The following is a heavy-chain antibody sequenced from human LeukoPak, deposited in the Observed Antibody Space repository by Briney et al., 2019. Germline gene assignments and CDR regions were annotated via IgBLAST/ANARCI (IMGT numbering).Heavy chain of an antibody. V-gene: IGHV1-2*02. CDR1: GYTFTDYY. CDR2: INPNSGGT. CDR3: ARRTDSSFDAFDI. D-gene: IGHD6-6*01. J-gene: IGHJ3*02. Sequence: ASVKVSCKASGYTFTDYYMHWVRQAPGQGLEWMGWINPNSGGTNYAQKFQGRVTMTRDTSISTAYMELSRLRSDDTAVYYCARRTDSSFDAFDIWGQGTMVTVSS.